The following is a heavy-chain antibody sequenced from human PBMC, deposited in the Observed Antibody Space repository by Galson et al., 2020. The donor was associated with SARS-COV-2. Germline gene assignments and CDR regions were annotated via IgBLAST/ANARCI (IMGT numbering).Heavy chain of an antibody. V-gene: IGHV3-48*02. CDR3: ARDLVGAYNYYYGMDV. CDR1: GFTFSSYS. D-gene: IGHD1-26*01. CDR2: ISSSSSTI. J-gene: IGHJ6*02. Sequence: GGSLRLSCADSGFTFSSYSMNWVRQAPGKGLEWVSYISSSSSTIYYADSVKGRFTISRDNAKNSLYLQMNSLRDEDTAVYYCARDLVGAYNYYYGMDVWGQGTTVTVSS.